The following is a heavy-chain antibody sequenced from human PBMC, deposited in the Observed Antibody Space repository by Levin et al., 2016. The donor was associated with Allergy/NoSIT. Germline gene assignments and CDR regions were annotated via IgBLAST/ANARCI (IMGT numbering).Heavy chain of an antibody. CDR2: INPDSGGT. Sequence: WVRQAPGQGLEWMGWINPDSGGTNYAQKFQGRVTMTRDTSISTAYMELSRLRSDDTALYYCAREYTISWSYYYYGMDVWGQGTTVTSP. V-gene: IGHV1-2*02. J-gene: IGHJ6*02. D-gene: IGHD6-13*01. CDR3: AREYTISWSYYYYGMDV.